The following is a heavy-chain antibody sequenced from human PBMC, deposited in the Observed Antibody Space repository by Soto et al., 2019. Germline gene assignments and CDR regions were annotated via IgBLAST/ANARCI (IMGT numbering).Heavy chain of an antibody. CDR1: GFTFSSYW. CDR3: ADADSY. D-gene: IGHD3-3*01. V-gene: IGHV3-7*01. Sequence: EVQLVESGGGLVQPVGSLRLSCAAYGFTFSSYWMSWVRQAPGKGLEWVASRNGDGSEKYYVDSVKGRFTISRDNAKNSLSLQMNSLRAEDTAVYYCADADSYWGQGTLVTVSS. CDR2: RNGDGSEK. J-gene: IGHJ4*02.